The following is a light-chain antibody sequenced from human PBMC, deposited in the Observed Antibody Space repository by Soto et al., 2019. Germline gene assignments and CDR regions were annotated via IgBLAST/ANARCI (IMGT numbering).Light chain of an antibody. CDR3: HQYGSSLLT. V-gene: IGKV3-20*01. Sequence: EIVLTQSPGTLSLSPGERATLSCRASQRVSSSYLAWYQQKPGQAPRLLIYGASRRATGISDRFSGSGSGTDFTLTISRLEPEDFAVYYCHQYGSSLLTFGGGTKVDIK. J-gene: IGKJ4*01. CDR2: GAS. CDR1: QRVSSSY.